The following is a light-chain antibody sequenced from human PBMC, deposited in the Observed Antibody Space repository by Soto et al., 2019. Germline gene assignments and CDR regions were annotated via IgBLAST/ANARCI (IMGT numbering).Light chain of an antibody. CDR2: AAS. V-gene: IGKV1-39*01. J-gene: IGKJ1*01. Sequence: DIQMTQSPSTLPASVGDRVTITCRASQSISSYLNWYQQKPGKAPKLLIYAASSLQSGVPSRFSGSGSGTEFALTISSLQSDDFAVYYCQHYNNWPWTVGQGTKVDIK. CDR1: QSISSY. CDR3: QHYNNWPWT.